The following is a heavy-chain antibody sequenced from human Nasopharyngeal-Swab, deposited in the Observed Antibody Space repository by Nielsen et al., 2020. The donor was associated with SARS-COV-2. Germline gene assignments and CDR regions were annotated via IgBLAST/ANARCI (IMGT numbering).Heavy chain of an antibody. CDR3: ARVVGGNDYYYMDV. V-gene: IGHV1-2*04. CDR1: GYTFTGYY. J-gene: IGHJ6*03. CDR2: INPYSGGT. D-gene: IGHD1-14*01. Sequence: ASVKVSCKASGYTFTGYYMHWVRQAPGQGLEWMGWINPYSGGTNYAQKFQGWVTMTRDTSISTAYMELSRLRSDDTAVYYCARVVGGNDYYYMDVWGKGTTVTVSS.